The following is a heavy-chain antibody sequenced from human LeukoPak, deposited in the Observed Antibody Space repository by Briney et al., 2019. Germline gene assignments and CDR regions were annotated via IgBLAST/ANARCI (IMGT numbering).Heavy chain of an antibody. CDR1: GGSISSSSYY. D-gene: IGHD3-10*01. J-gene: IGHJ4*02. Sequence: SETLSLTCTVSGGSISSSSYYWGWIRQPPGKGLEWIGSIYYSGSTYYNPSLKSRVTISVDTSKNQFSLKLSSVTAADTAVYYCARLKVDMAREPYYFDYWGQGTLVTVSS. CDR2: IYYSGST. CDR3: ARLKVDMAREPYYFDY. V-gene: IGHV4-39*01.